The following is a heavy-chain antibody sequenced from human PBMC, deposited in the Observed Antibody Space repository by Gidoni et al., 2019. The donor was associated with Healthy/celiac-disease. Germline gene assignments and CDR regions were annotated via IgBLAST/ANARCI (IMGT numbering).Heavy chain of an antibody. CDR1: GGSFSGYY. J-gene: IGHJ3*02. V-gene: IGHV4-34*01. CDR2: INHCGST. CDR3: ARGLVDFWSGWGDAFDI. D-gene: IGHD3-3*01. Sequence: QVQLQQWGAGLLKPSEPLSLTCAVYGGSFSGYYWRWIRQPPGKGLEWIGEINHCGSTNYNPSLKSRVIISVDTSKNQFSLKLSSVTAADTAVYYCARGLVDFWSGWGDAFDIWGQGTMVTVSS.